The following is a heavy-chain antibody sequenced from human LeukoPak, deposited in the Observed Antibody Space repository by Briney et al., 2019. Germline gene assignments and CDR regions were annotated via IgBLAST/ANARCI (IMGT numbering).Heavy chain of an antibody. D-gene: IGHD6-13*01. CDR1: GFTFDDYA. CDR2: ISWNSGSI. CDR3: AKDRDSSSFYYFDY. Sequence: PGGSLRLSCAASGFTFDDYAMHWVRQAPGKGLEWVSGISWNSGSIGYADSVKGRFTISRDNAKNSLYLQMNSLRAEDMALYYCAKDRDSSSFYYFDYWGQGTLVTVSS. V-gene: IGHV3-9*03. J-gene: IGHJ4*02.